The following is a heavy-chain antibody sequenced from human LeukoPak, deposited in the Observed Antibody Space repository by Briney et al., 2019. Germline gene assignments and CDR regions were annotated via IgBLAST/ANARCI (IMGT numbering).Heavy chain of an antibody. Sequence: GGSLRLSCAASGFTFSSYGMHWVRQAPGKGLEWVAVISYDGSNKYYADSVKGRFTISRDNSKNTLYLQMNSLRAEDTAVYYCAKTAALLRFLFSPMDVWGQGTTDTVSS. CDR1: GFTFSSYG. J-gene: IGHJ6*02. CDR3: AKTAALLRFLFSPMDV. D-gene: IGHD3-3*01. CDR2: ISYDGSNK. V-gene: IGHV3-30*18.